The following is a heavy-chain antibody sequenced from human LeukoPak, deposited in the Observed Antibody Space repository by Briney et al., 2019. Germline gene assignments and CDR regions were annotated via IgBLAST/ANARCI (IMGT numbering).Heavy chain of an antibody. J-gene: IGHJ4*02. D-gene: IGHD1-20*01. Sequence: GGSLRLSCAASGFTFRSYAMAWVRQSPGRGLKWVSAISGSGDNTYYADSVKGRFTISRDNAKNSLYLQMNSLRAEDTAVYYCARDHNWKIWYWGQGTLVTVSS. CDR2: ISGSGDNT. CDR3: ARDHNWKIWY. V-gene: IGHV3-21*01. CDR1: GFTFRSYA.